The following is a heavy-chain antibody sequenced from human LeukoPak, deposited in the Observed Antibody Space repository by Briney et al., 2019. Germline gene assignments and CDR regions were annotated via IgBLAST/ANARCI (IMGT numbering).Heavy chain of an antibody. Sequence: SETLSLTWTVSGGSISSSSYYWGWIREPPGKGLEWIGNIYYSGSTYSNPSLKSRVTISVDMSKNQFSLKLSSVTAADTAVYYCASQDYGDDAGFDYWGQGTLVTVSS. CDR2: IYYSGST. D-gene: IGHD4-17*01. V-gene: IGHV4-39*01. CDR1: GGSISSSSYY. CDR3: ASQDYGDDAGFDY. J-gene: IGHJ4*02.